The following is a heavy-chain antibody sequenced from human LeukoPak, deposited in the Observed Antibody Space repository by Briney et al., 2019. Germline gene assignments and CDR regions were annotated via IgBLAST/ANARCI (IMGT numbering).Heavy chain of an antibody. CDR1: GFTFSGNW. Sequence: PVGSLCLSCAASGFTFSGNWVYWVREAPGQGVVWVSYISSDGSSTNYADSVKGRFAISRDNAKNTLYVQMNSLRADDTAVYYCARGRPGNYFDYWGQGTLVTVSS. D-gene: IGHD1-26*01. J-gene: IGHJ4*02. CDR3: ARGRPGNYFDY. CDR2: ISSDGSST. V-gene: IGHV3-74*01.